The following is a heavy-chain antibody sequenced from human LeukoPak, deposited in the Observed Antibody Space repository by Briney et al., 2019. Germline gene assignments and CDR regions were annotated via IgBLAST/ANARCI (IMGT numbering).Heavy chain of an antibody. CDR3: ARILIVVVPAATGGFDP. CDR2: IYYSGST. D-gene: IGHD2-2*01. V-gene: IGHV4-31*03. Sequence: SQTLSLTCTVPGGSISSGGYYWSWLRQHPGTGLEWIGYIYYSGSTYYNPSLKSRVTISVDTSKNQFSLKLSSVTAADTAVCYCARILIVVVPAATGGFDPWGQGTLVTVSS. CDR1: GGSISSGGYY. J-gene: IGHJ5*02.